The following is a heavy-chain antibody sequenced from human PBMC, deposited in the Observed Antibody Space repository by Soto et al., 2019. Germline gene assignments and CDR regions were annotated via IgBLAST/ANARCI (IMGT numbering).Heavy chain of an antibody. J-gene: IGHJ5*02. CDR3: ARVPRYTSDIVQVPAVMYEDWFVP. Sequence: QVQLVQSGAEVKKPGASVKLSCKASGYTFSNYAVQWVRQAPGQSLEWVGWIHAGNGDTKYSQKFHDRVTITRDTAASTACMELSTLRSEDTAIYYCARVPRYTSDIVQVPAVMYEDWFVPWGQGTLVTVSS. D-gene: IGHD2-2*01. V-gene: IGHV1-3*01. CDR2: IHAGNGDT. CDR1: GYTFSNYA.